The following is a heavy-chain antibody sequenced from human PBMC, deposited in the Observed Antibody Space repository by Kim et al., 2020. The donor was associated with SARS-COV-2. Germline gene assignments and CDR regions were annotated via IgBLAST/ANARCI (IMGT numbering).Heavy chain of an antibody. CDR2: IYTSGST. D-gene: IGHD6-13*01. J-gene: IGHJ4*02. CDR3: ARDRGEGISSSFDY. Sequence: SETLSLTCTVSGGSISSYYWSWIRQPAGKGLEWIGRIYTSGSTNYNPSLKSRVTMSVDTSKNQFSLKLSSVTAADTAVYYCARDRGEGISSSFDYWGQGTLVTVSS. CDR1: GGSISSYY. V-gene: IGHV4-4*07.